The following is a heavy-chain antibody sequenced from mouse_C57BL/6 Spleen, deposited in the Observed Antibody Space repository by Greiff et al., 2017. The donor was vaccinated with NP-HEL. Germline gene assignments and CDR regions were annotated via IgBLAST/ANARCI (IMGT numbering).Heavy chain of an antibody. D-gene: IGHD2-5*01. CDR1: GFTFSDYG. CDR3: ARNYYSNYGDY. J-gene: IGHJ2*01. V-gene: IGHV5-17*01. Sequence: EVHLVESGGGLVKPGGSLKLSCAASGFTFSDYGMHWVRQAPEKGLEWVAYISSGSSTIYYADTVKGRFTISRDNAKNTLFLQMTSLRTEDTAMYYCARNYYSNYGDYWGQGTTLTVSS. CDR2: ISSGSSTI.